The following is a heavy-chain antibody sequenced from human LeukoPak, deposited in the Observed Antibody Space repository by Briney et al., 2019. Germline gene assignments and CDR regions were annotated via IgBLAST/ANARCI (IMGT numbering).Heavy chain of an antibody. CDR3: VSVTGTGDAFDI. D-gene: IGHD1-20*01. Sequence: SGGSLRLSCAASGFSFSSYWMSWVRQAPGKGLEWVSVIYSGGSTYYADSVKGRFTISRDNSKNTLYLQMNSLRAEDTAVYYCVSVTGTGDAFDIWGQGTMVTVSS. V-gene: IGHV3-66*01. CDR1: GFSFSSYW. J-gene: IGHJ3*02. CDR2: IYSGGST.